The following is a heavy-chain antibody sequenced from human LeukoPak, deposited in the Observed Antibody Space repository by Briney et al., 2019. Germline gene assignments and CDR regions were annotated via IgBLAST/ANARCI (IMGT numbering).Heavy chain of an antibody. Sequence: GGSLRLSCAASGFTFSSYAMSWVRQAPGKGLEWVSAISGSGGSTYYADSVKGRFTISRDNSKNTLYLQMNSLRAEDTAVYYCARGPLRGKAFDYWGQGTLVTVSS. V-gene: IGHV3-23*01. CDR2: ISGSGGST. J-gene: IGHJ4*02. CDR3: ARGPLRGKAFDY. D-gene: IGHD1-26*01. CDR1: GFTFSSYA.